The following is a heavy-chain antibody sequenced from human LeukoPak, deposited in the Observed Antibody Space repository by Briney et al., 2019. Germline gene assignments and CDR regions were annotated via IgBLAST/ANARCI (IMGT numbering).Heavy chain of an antibody. CDR2: IYHSGST. CDR3: AMNYFGSGTYPSDY. D-gene: IGHD3-10*01. Sequence: PSETLSHTCAVSGVSISSSNWWSWVRQPPGKGLEWIGEIYHSGSTNYNPSLKSRVTISVDKSKNQFSLKLSSVTAADTAVYYCAMNYFGSGTYPSDYWGQGTLVTVSS. CDR1: GVSISSSNW. V-gene: IGHV4-4*02. J-gene: IGHJ4*02.